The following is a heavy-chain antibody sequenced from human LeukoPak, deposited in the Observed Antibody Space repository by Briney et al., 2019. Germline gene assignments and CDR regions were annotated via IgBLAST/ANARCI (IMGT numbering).Heavy chain of an antibody. V-gene: IGHV3-23*01. Sequence: PGGSLRLSCAVSGFTFSNYAMSWVRQAPGKGLEWVSSSAGTGSRTSYADSVKGRFTISRDNSENTLYLQMNSLTAEDTGVYYCAKIYGQLDHWGQGTLVTVSS. J-gene: IGHJ4*02. CDR1: GFTFSNYA. CDR3: AKIYGQLDH. CDR2: SAGTGSRT. D-gene: IGHD2/OR15-2a*01.